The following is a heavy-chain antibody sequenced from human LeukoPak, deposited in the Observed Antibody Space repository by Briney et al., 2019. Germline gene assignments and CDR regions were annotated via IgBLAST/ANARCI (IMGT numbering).Heavy chain of an antibody. J-gene: IGHJ4*02. D-gene: IGHD2-21*02. CDR2: ISGSGDST. Sequence: QPGGSLRLSCAASGFTFSSYAMSWVRQAPGKGLEWVSSISGSGDSTYYADSVKGRFTISRDNSNNTLYVQMNSLRAEDTAVYYCARGTVTAPDYWGQGTLVTVSS. V-gene: IGHV3-23*01. CDR3: ARGTVTAPDY. CDR1: GFTFSSYA.